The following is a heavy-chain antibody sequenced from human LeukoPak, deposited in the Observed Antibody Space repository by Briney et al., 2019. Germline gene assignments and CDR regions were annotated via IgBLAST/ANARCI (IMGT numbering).Heavy chain of an antibody. CDR2: ISRSGST. J-gene: IGHJ4*02. D-gene: IGHD3-9*01. CDR1: GGSISSDY. Sequence: SETLSLTCTVSGGSISSDYWSWIRQPPGKGLEWVGYISRSGSTNYNPSLQSRVTMSVDTSTKQFSLNLRFVTAADTAVYFCARRTDFDIVTGHHFDYWGQGTLVTVSS. CDR3: ARRTDFDIVTGHHFDY. V-gene: IGHV4-59*08.